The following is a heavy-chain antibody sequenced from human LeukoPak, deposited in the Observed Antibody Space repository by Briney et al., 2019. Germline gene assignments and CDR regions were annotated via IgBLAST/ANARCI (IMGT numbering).Heavy chain of an antibody. CDR1: GFTFSSYA. CDR3: AKGPYGSGSYWFDY. V-gene: IGHV3-23*01. Sequence: GGSLRLSCAASGFTFSSYAMSWVRQAPGKGLQWVSGISGSGGSTYYADSVKGRFTISRDNSKNTLYLQMNSLRAEDTAVYYCAKGPYGSGSYWFDYWGQGTLVTVSS. J-gene: IGHJ4*02. CDR2: ISGSGGST. D-gene: IGHD3-10*01.